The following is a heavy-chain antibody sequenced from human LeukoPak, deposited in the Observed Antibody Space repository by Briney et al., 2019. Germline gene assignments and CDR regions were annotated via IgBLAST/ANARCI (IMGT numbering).Heavy chain of an antibody. D-gene: IGHD3-10*01. Sequence: GGSLRLSCAASGFTFSSYGMHWVRQAPGKGLEWVAFIRYDGSNKYYADSVKGRFTISRDNSKNTLYLQMNSLRAEDTAVYYCAKAYGSGSYYMDYWGQGTLVTVSS. CDR2: IRYDGSNK. CDR1: GFTFSSYG. V-gene: IGHV3-30*02. CDR3: AKAYGSGSYYMDY. J-gene: IGHJ4*02.